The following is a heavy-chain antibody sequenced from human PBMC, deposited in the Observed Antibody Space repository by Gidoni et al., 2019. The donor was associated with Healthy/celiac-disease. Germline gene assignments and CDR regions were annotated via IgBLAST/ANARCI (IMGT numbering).Heavy chain of an antibody. V-gene: IGHV3-23*01. Sequence: EVQLLESGGGLVQPGGSLRLSCAASGFTFSSYAMSWVRQAPGKGLEWVSAISGSGGSTYYADSVKGRFTISRDNSKNTLYLQMNSLRAEDTAVYYCARDMEAMIVPRMDFQHWGQGTLVTVSS. J-gene: IGHJ1*01. CDR3: ARDMEAMIVPRMDFQH. D-gene: IGHD3-22*01. CDR1: GFTFSSYA. CDR2: ISGSGGST.